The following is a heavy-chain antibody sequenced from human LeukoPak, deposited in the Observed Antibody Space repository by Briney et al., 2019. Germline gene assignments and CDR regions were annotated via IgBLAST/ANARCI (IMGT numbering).Heavy chain of an antibody. CDR2: ISAYNGNT. Sequence: ASVKVSCKASGYTFTSCGISWVRQAPGQGLEWMGWISAYNGNTNYAQKLQGRVTMTTDTSTSTAYMELSSLRSEDTAVYYCASNYYDSSGYYPQGWFDPWGQGTLVTVSS. J-gene: IGHJ5*02. D-gene: IGHD3-22*01. CDR3: ASNYYDSSGYYPQGWFDP. V-gene: IGHV1-18*01. CDR1: GYTFTSCG.